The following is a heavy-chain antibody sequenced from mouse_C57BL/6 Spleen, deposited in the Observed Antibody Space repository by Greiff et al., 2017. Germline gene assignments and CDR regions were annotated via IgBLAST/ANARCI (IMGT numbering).Heavy chain of an antibody. CDR3: ARDGGALWLRRQGFYFDY. J-gene: IGHJ2*01. CDR2: ISDGGSYT. Sequence: EVQVVESGGGLVKPGGSLKLSCAASGFTFSSYAMSWVRQTPEKRLEWVATISDGGSYTYYPDNVKGRFTISRDNAKNNLYLQMSHLKSEDTAMYYCARDGGALWLRRQGFYFDYWGQGTTLTVSS. V-gene: IGHV5-4*01. CDR1: GFTFSSYA. D-gene: IGHD2-2*01.